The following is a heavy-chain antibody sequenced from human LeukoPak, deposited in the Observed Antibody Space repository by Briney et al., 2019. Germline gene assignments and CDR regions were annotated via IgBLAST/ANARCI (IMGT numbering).Heavy chain of an antibody. J-gene: IGHJ4*02. V-gene: IGHV2-70*11. CDR1: GFSLRTSGMC. D-gene: IGHD3-10*01. CDR2: IGWDDDK. CDR3: ARIPLLITMVRGAYDY. Sequence: SGPTLVNPSQTLTLTCTFSGFSLRTSGMCVSWIRQPPGKALEWLSRIGWDDDKYYSTSLKTRLTISKDTSKNQVVLTMTNMDPVDTATYYCARIPLLITMVRGAYDYWGQGTLVTVSS.